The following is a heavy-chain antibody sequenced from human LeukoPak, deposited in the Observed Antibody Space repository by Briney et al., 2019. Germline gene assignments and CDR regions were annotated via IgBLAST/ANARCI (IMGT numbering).Heavy chain of an antibody. D-gene: IGHD6-13*01. CDR1: GGSINSSNW. Sequence: SETLSLTRAVSGGSINSSNWWSWVRQPPGKGLEWMGEIYHSGSNKYNPSLKSRVTTPVKKCKTQFSLKLSLVTAADTAVYYSARGVTSSWYDYWGQGTLVTVSS. J-gene: IGHJ4*02. CDR2: IYHSGSN. CDR3: ARGVTSSWYDY. V-gene: IGHV4-4*02.